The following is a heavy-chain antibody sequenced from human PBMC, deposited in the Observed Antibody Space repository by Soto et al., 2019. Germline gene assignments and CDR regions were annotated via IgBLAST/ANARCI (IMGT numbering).Heavy chain of an antibody. J-gene: IGHJ4*02. V-gene: IGHV3-23*01. Sequence: EVQLLESGGGLVQPAGSLRLSCAASGFTFSIYTMSWFRQAPGKGLEWVSSIYGNGRSTFYSASVKGRFTISRDNSGNTVYLQMSSLRADDTAIYYCAKDFTPDSRWDIDYWGQGSLVTVSS. D-gene: IGHD1-26*01. CDR3: AKDFTPDSRWDIDY. CDR1: GFTFSIYT. CDR2: IYGNGRST.